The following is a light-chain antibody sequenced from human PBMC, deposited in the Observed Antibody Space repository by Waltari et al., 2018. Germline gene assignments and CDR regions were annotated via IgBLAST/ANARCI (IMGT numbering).Light chain of an antibody. V-gene: IGLV2-14*01. Sequence: QSALTQPASVSGSPGQSITISCSGTDSDVGAYAFVPWYQQHPGKAPHLIIYKVSNRPSGISNRFSASKSGNTASLTISGLQAEDEADYYCSSYTTSSAPGVFGTGTRVTVL. CDR3: SSYTTSSAPGV. J-gene: IGLJ1*01. CDR2: KVS. CDR1: DSDVGAYAF.